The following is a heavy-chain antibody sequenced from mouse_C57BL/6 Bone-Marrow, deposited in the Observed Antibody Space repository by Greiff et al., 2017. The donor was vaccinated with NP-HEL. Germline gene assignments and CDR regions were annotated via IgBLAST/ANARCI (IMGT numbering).Heavy chain of an antibody. V-gene: IGHV5-12*01. Sequence: EVQGVESGGGLVQPGGSLKLSCAASGFTFSDYYMYWVRQTPEKRLEWVAYISNGGGSTYYPDTVKGRFTISRDNAKNTLYLQMSRLKSEDTAMYYGARHMGRVLRSPKDFDYWGQGTTLTVSS. CDR1: GFTFSDYY. CDR2: ISNGGGST. D-gene: IGHD1-1*01. CDR3: ARHMGRVLRSPKDFDY. J-gene: IGHJ2*01.